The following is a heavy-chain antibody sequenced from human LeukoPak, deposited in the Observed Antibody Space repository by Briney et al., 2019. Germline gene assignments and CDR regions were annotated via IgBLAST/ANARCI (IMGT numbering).Heavy chain of an antibody. Sequence: SETLSLACTVSGGSISSYYWSWIRQPPGKGLEWIGYIYYSGSTNYNPSLKSRVTISVDTSKNQFSLKLSSVTAADTAVYYCAGGIVATICDYWGQGTLVTVSS. J-gene: IGHJ4*02. CDR1: GGSISSYY. D-gene: IGHD5-12*01. CDR2: IYYSGST. V-gene: IGHV4-59*01. CDR3: AGGIVATICDY.